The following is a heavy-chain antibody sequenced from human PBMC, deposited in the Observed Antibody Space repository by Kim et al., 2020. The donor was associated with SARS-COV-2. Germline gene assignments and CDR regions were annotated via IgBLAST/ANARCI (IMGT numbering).Heavy chain of an antibody. CDR3: VRYGRNYGAAH. CDR1: GFTFSNYA. CDR2: TTRDGDGT. J-gene: IGHJ4*02. D-gene: IGHD1-7*01. V-gene: IGHV3-64D*06. Sequence: GGSLRLSCAASGFTFSNYAMHWVRQAPGKGLQWVSATTRDGDGTFYADSVKDRFSIFRDNSKDTLFLQMSGLRIEDTAIYYCVRYGRNYGAAHWGQGTLVTV.